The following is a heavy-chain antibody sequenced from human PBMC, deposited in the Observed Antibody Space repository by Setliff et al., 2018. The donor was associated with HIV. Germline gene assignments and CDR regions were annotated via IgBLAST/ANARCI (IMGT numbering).Heavy chain of an antibody. J-gene: IGHJ3*01. Sequence: ASVKVSCKASGYTFSSYGISWVRQAPGQGLEWMGWISGYNGNTKYVEKLQGRVTMTTDTSTRTVYMELRSLRHDDTAEYFCARVPYRSAWFSGGHDAFDVWGQGTMVTASS. D-gene: IGHD6-19*01. CDR2: ISGYNGNT. V-gene: IGHV1-18*01. CDR1: GYTFSSYG. CDR3: ARVPYRSAWFSGGHDAFDV.